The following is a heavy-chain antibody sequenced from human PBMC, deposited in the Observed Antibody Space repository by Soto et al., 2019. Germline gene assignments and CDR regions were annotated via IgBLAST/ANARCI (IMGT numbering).Heavy chain of an antibody. D-gene: IGHD1-26*01. Sequence: ASVKVSCKASGYTFSSYDINWVRQATGQGLEWMGWMSPNSGNTGDAQKFQGRVTLTRDTSISTAYMELSSLSSEDTAVYYCARQWELSGYYYGMAVWGQGTTVTVSS. J-gene: IGHJ6*02. CDR3: ARQWELSGYYYGMAV. CDR1: GYTFSSYD. V-gene: IGHV1-8*01. CDR2: MSPNSGNT.